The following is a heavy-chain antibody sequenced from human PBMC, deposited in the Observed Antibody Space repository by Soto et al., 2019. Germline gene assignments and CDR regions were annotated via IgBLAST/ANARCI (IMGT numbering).Heavy chain of an antibody. J-gene: IGHJ6*02. CDR1: GFTFNTYS. CDR2: ISSSSSTI. V-gene: IGHV3-48*01. Sequence: HPGGSLRLSCAASGFTFNTYSMNWVRQAPGKGLEWVSYISSSSSTIYYADSVKGRFTIFRDNAKNSPYLQMNSLRAEDTALYYCAKDRGSGSYAANYYYYGMDVWGQGTTVTVSS. CDR3: AKDRGSGSYAANYYYYGMDV. D-gene: IGHD3-10*01.